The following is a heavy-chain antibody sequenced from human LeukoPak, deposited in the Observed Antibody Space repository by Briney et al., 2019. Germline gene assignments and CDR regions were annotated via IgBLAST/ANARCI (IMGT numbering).Heavy chain of an antibody. CDR3: ARDREGSRDAFDI. CDR1: GFTFSRYW. J-gene: IGHJ3*02. CDR2: INQDGSVK. D-gene: IGHD1-26*01. V-gene: IGHV3-7*01. Sequence: GGSLRLSYAAFGFTFSRYWMSWVRQAPGKGLEMVANINQDGSVKFYGHSVKGHFTISRDNAKNSLNLQMNSPRADDTALYYCARDREGSRDAFDIWGQGTMVTVSS.